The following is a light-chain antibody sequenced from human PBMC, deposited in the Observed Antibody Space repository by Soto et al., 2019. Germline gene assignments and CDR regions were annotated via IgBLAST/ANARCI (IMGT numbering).Light chain of an antibody. V-gene: IGKV1-5*03. CDR3: QHYNSYSEA. Sequence: DIQMTQSPSTLSASVGYRFTITCRASQIISSWLAWYQQKPGKAPKLLIYKASSLESGVPSRFSGSGSGTEFTLTISSLQPDDFATYYCQHYNSYSEAFGQGTKVDIK. CDR2: KAS. CDR1: QIISSW. J-gene: IGKJ1*01.